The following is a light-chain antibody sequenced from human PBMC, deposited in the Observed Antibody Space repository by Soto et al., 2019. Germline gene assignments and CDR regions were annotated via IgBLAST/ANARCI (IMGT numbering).Light chain of an antibody. V-gene: IGLV2-14*01. CDR2: EVS. CDR1: SNDIGTYNY. CDR3: TSFPASPTVV. J-gene: IGLJ2*01. Sequence: QSALTQPASVSGSPGQAITISCTGTSNDIGTYNYVSWYQHHPGKAPKLLIYEVSNRPSGVSNRFSGSKSGNTASLTISGRQAEDEADYHCTSFPASPTVVFGGGTKLTVL.